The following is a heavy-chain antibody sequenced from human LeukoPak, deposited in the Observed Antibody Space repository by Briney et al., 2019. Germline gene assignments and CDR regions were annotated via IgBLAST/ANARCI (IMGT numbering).Heavy chain of an antibody. CDR3: AREGSLEYYFDY. CDR1: GFFFNTYW. CDR2: INSDGIKT. V-gene: IGHV3-74*01. D-gene: IGHD3-10*01. Sequence: PGGSLRLSCAASGFFFNTYWMHWVRQAPGKGLVWVSRINSDGIKTSHADSVKGRFTISRDNAKNTLYLQMNGLRAEDTAVYYCAREGSLEYYFDYWGRGTLVTVSS. J-gene: IGHJ4*02.